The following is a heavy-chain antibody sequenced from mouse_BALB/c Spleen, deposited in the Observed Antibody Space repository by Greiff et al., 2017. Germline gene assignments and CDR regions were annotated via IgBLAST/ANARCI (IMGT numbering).Heavy chain of an antibody. J-gene: IGHJ3*01. V-gene: IGHV5-9-4*01. Sequence: EVQGVESGGGLVKPGGSLKLSCAASGFTFSSYAMSWVRQSPEKRLEWVAEISSGGSYTYYPDTVTGRFTISRDNAKNTLYLEMSSLRSEDTAMYYGERASTMITTAWFAYWGQGTLVTVSA. CDR1: GFTFSSYA. CDR2: ISSGGSYT. CDR3: ERASTMITTAWFAY. D-gene: IGHD2-4*01.